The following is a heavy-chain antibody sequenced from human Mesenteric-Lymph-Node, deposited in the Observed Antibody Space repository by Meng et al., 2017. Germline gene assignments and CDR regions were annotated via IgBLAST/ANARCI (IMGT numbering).Heavy chain of an antibody. V-gene: IGHV4-34*12. Sequence: QVYLRLWGAGLVKPPATLSRTCAGDAGSLSGAYLNCIRLPPAKGLEGLGEIIHGPSTSNHHSVKIQVTITIVTSKNQFSLQLHSVTDADTAVYYRAWRPTVIDYWGQGTLVTVSS. CDR3: AWRPTVIDY. CDR1: AGSLSGAY. D-gene: IGHD1-26*01. CDR2: IIHGPST. J-gene: IGHJ4*02.